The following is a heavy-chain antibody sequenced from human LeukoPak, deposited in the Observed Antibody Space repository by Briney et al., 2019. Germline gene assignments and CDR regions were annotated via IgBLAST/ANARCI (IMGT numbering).Heavy chain of an antibody. Sequence: ALVKVSCKASGYTFTSYYMHWVRQAPGQGLEWMGIINPSGGSTSYAQKFQGRVTMTRDTSTSTVYMELSSLRSEDTAVYYCARGRYYDSSGYRVGAFDIWGQGTMVTVSS. V-gene: IGHV1-46*01. CDR3: ARGRYYDSSGYRVGAFDI. CDR2: INPSGGST. D-gene: IGHD3-22*01. CDR1: GYTFTSYY. J-gene: IGHJ3*02.